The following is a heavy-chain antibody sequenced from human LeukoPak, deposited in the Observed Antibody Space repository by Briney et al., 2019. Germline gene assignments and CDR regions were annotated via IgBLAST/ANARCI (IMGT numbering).Heavy chain of an antibody. CDR1: GGSISSYY. CDR2: IYYSGST. Sequence: PSETLSLTYTVSGGSISSYYWSWIRQPPGKGLEWIGYIYYSGSTNYNPSLKSRVTISVDTSKNQFSLKLSSVTAADTAVYYCARPPGYWGQGTLVTVSS. J-gene: IGHJ4*02. V-gene: IGHV4-59*08. CDR3: ARPPGY.